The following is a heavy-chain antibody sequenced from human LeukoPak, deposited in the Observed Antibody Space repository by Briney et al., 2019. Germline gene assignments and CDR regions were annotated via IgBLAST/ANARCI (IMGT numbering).Heavy chain of an antibody. CDR1: GFTFSSYW. Sequence: GGSLRLSCAASGFTFSSYWMSWVRQAPGKGLEWVANIKEDGSEKYYVDSVKGRFTISRDNAKNSLYLQMNSLRAEDTAVYYRAKHYDFWSGYGSNWFDPWGQGILVTVSS. J-gene: IGHJ5*02. CDR2: IKEDGSEK. CDR3: AKHYDFWSGYGSNWFDP. D-gene: IGHD3-3*01. V-gene: IGHV3-7*01.